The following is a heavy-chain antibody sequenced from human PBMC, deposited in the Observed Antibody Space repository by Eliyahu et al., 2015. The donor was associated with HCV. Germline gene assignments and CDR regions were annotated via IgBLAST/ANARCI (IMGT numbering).Heavy chain of an antibody. D-gene: IGHD7-27*01. Sequence: QVHLVQSGAEVKKPGASVKVSCKASGYTFTNFAMHWVCQAPGQRLEWMGWINGGNGDTKYSQRFQGRVTITRDTSASTAYMELSSLRYEDTAVYYCARTLGRMTMDVWGQGTTVTVSS. V-gene: IGHV1-3*01. CDR1: GYTFTNFA. J-gene: IGHJ6*02. CDR2: INGGNGDT. CDR3: ARTLGRMTMDV.